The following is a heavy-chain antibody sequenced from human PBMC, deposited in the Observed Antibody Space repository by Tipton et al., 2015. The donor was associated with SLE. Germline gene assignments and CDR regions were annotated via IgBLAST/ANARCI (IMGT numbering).Heavy chain of an antibody. CDR3: ARVRRDGHNYALLFDY. J-gene: IGHJ4*02. V-gene: IGHV4-59*11. CDR2: IQGGT. Sequence: PGLVKPSETLSLTCTVSGGSISSHFWIWIRQSPGKGLEWIGYIQGGTMYNPSFKSRVTISRDTSKNQFSLSLNSVTAADTAVYYCARVRRDGHNYALLFDYWGQGILVTVSS. CDR1: GGSISSHF. D-gene: IGHD5-24*01.